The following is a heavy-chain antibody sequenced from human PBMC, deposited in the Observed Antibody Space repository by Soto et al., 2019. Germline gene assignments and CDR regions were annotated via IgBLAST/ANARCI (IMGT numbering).Heavy chain of an antibody. D-gene: IGHD6-13*01. J-gene: IGHJ6*02. Sequence: QVPLMQSGTEVKKPGASVRVSCKASGYTFSSNAMHWVRQAPGQRLEWMGWINAGNGDTKYSQKFQGRVTITRDTSASTAYMELSSLRSEDTAVYYCARDLRSSSWPYYYYGMDVWGQGTTVTASS. CDR1: GYTFSSNA. CDR3: ARDLRSSSWPYYYYGMDV. V-gene: IGHV1-3*01. CDR2: INAGNGDT.